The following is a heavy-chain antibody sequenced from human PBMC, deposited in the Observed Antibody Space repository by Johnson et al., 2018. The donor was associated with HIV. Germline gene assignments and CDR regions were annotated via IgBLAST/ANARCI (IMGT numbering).Heavy chain of an antibody. Sequence: EVQLLESGGGLVKPGGSLRLSCAASGFTFTNTWMNWVRQAPGKGLEWVSYISSSSSTIYYADSVKGRFTISRDNAKNSLYLQMNSLRAEDTAVYYCARDGVGYSYGSFDIWGQGTMVTVSS. CDR2: ISSSSSTI. CDR3: ARDGVGYSYGSFDI. CDR1: GFTFTNTW. D-gene: IGHD5-18*01. J-gene: IGHJ3*02. V-gene: IGHV3-48*01.